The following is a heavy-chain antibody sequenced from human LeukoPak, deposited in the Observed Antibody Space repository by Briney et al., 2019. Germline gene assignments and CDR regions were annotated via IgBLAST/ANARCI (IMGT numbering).Heavy chain of an antibody. V-gene: IGHV4-34*01. CDR1: GGSFSAYY. D-gene: IGHD3-9*01. CDR2: INHSGST. Sequence: SETLSLTCAVYGGSFSAYYWSWIRQPPGKGLEWIGEINHSGSTNYNPSLKSRVTISVDTSKNQFSLKLSSVTAADTAVYYCARRPGSYDILAWFDPWGQGSLVTVSS. CDR3: ARRPGSYDILAWFDP. J-gene: IGHJ5*02.